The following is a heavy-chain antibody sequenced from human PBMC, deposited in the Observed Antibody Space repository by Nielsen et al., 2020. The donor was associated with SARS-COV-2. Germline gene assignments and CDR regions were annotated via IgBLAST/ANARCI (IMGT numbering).Heavy chain of an antibody. CDR3: ARDHFEAVAGTQYYYGMDV. Sequence: SVKVSCKASGGTFSSYAISWVRQAPGQGLEWMGGIIPIFGTANYAQKFQGRVTITADESTSTAYMELSSLRSEDTAVYYCARDHFEAVAGTQYYYGMDVWGQGTTVTVSS. J-gene: IGHJ6*02. CDR2: IIPIFGTA. V-gene: IGHV1-69*13. D-gene: IGHD6-19*01. CDR1: GGTFSSYA.